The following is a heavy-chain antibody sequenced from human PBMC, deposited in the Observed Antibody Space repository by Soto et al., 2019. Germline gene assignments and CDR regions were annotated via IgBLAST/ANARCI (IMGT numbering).Heavy chain of an antibody. Sequence: PGGSLRLSCAASGFIFSTYSMNWVRQAPGKGLEWVSSISRSSGDKYYADSVKGRFSISRDNAKKSLYLQMNSLRAEDTAVYYCARDITSNWLDAWGQGSLVTVSS. CDR1: GFIFSTYS. CDR3: ARDITSNWLDA. CDR2: ISRSSGDK. V-gene: IGHV3-21*01. J-gene: IGHJ5*02.